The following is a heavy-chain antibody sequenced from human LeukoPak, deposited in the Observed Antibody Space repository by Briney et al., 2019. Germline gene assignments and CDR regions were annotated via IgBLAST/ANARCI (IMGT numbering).Heavy chain of an antibody. CDR3: AKDQRSYGYVYFDY. CDR2: IYYSGNT. V-gene: IGHV4-39*02. J-gene: IGHJ4*02. CDR1: GGSIFSSNSY. D-gene: IGHD5-18*01. Sequence: PSETLSLTCTVSGGSIFSSNSYWGWIRQPPGKGLEWIGSIYYSGNTYYNASLKSRVTISVDTSKNQFSLKLNSVTAADTAVYYCAKDQRSYGYVYFDYWGQGTLVTVSS.